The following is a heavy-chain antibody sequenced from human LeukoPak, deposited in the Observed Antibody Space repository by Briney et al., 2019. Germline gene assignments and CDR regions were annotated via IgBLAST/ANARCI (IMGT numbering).Heavy chain of an antibody. J-gene: IGHJ4*02. CDR1: GYTFTGYY. V-gene: IGHV1-2*02. CDR2: INPNSGGT. D-gene: IGHD3-10*01. Sequence: GASVKVSCKASGYTFTGYYMHWVRQAPGQGLEWMGWINPNSGGTNYAQKFQGRVTMTRDTSISTAYMELSRLRSDDTAVYYCARVKMVRGVTPSLYNWGQGTLVTVSS. CDR3: ARVKMVRGVTPSLYN.